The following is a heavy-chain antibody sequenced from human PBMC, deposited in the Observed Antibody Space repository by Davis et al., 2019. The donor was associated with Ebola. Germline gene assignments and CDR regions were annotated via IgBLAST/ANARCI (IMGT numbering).Heavy chain of an antibody. CDR1: GYTFTSYY. D-gene: IGHD6-19*01. Sequence: ASVKVSCKASGYTFTSYYMHWVRQAPGQGLEWMGIINPSGGSTSYAQKFQGRVTMTRDTSTSTAYMELRSLRSDDTAVYYCARGYGSGWYSYWGQGTLVTVSS. J-gene: IGHJ4*02. V-gene: IGHV1-46*01. CDR2: INPSGGST. CDR3: ARGYGSGWYSY.